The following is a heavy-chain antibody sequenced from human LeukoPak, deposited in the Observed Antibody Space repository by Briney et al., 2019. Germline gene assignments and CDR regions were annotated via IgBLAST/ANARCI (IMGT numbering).Heavy chain of an antibody. Sequence: ASVKVSCKASGYTFTSYYMHWVRQAPGQGLEWMGIINPSGGSTSYAQKFQGRVTMTRDTSTGTVYMELSSLRSEDTAVYYCARVRTEYSSSIWYFDLWGRGTLVTVSS. CDR2: INPSGGST. CDR1: GYTFTSYY. V-gene: IGHV1-46*01. CDR3: ARVRTEYSSSIWYFDL. J-gene: IGHJ2*01. D-gene: IGHD6-6*01.